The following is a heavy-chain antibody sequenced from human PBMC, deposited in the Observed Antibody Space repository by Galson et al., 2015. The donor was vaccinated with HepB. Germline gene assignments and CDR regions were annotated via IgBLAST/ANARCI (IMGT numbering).Heavy chain of an antibody. CDR3: ARSPGWVSSELDY. D-gene: IGHD3-22*01. J-gene: IGHJ4*02. CDR2: ISSSGSTI. V-gene: IGHV3-48*03. Sequence: SLRLSCAASGFTFSSYEMNWVRQAPGKGLEWVSYISSSGSTIYYADSVKGRFTISRDNAKNSLYLQMNSLRAEDTAVYYCARSPGWVSSELDYWGQGTLVTVSS. CDR1: GFTFSSYE.